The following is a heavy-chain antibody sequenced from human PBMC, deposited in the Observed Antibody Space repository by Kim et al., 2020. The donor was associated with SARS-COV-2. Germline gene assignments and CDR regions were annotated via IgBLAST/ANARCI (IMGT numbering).Heavy chain of an antibody. CDR3: ATLDSSGYYKEYYFDY. CDR2: FDPEDGET. J-gene: IGHJ4*02. D-gene: IGHD3-22*01. Sequence: ASVKVSCKVSGYTFTELSMHWVRQAPGKGLEWMGGFDPEDGETIYAQKFQGRVTMTEDTSTDTAYMDLSSLRSEDTAVYYCATLDSSGYYKEYYFDYWGQGTLVTVSS. V-gene: IGHV1-24*01. CDR1: GYTFTELS.